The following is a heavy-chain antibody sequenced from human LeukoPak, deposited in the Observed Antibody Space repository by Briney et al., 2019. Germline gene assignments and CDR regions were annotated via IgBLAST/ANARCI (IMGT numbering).Heavy chain of an antibody. CDR1: GFTFSSYS. Sequence: GGSLRLSCAASGFTFSSYSMNWVRQAPGKGLEWVSSISSSSSYIYYADSVKGRFTISRDNAKNSLYLQMNSLRVEDTAVYYCTRDSGFNAFDIWGQGTMVSVSS. CDR2: ISSSSSYI. J-gene: IGHJ3*02. D-gene: IGHD5-12*01. V-gene: IGHV3-21*01. CDR3: TRDSGFNAFDI.